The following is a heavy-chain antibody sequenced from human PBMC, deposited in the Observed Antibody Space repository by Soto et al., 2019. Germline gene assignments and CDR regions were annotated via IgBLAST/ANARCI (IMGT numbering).Heavy chain of an antibody. CDR2: IYYSGST. Sequence: SETLSLTCTVSGGSISISNYFWGWIRQPPGKGLEWIGSIYYSGSTYYNPSLKSRVTISVDTSKNQFSLKLSSVTAADTAVYYCARRLRLPRSGEFDYWGQGTLVTVSS. CDR1: GGSISISNYF. D-gene: IGHD4-17*01. V-gene: IGHV4-39*01. J-gene: IGHJ4*02. CDR3: ARRLRLPRSGEFDY.